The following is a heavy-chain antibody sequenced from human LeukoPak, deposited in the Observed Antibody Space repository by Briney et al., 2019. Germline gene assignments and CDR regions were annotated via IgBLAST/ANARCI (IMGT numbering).Heavy chain of an antibody. Sequence: SQTLSLTCTVSGGSISSGGYYWSWIRQHPGKGLEWIGYIYYSGSTYYNPSLKSRVTISVDTSKNQFSLKLSSVTAADTAVYYCAREGTALPAIFDAFDIWGPGTSVTVSS. CDR2: IYYSGST. CDR1: GGSISSGGYY. V-gene: IGHV4-31*03. J-gene: IGHJ3*02. CDR3: AREGTALPAIFDAFDI. D-gene: IGHD2-2*02.